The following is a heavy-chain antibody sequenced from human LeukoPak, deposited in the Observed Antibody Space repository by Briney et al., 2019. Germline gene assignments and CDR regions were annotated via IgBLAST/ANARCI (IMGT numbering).Heavy chain of an antibody. D-gene: IGHD2-15*01. CDR3: ARDFRGSPTLVDY. V-gene: IGHV1-69*06. CDR2: IIPIFGTA. J-gene: IGHJ4*02. CDR1: GGTFSNYA. Sequence: ASVKVSCKASGGTFSNYAISWVRQAPGQGLEWMGGIIPIFGTANYAQKFRGRVTITADKSTSTAYMELSSLRSEDTAVYYCARDFRGSPTLVDYWGQGTLVTVSS.